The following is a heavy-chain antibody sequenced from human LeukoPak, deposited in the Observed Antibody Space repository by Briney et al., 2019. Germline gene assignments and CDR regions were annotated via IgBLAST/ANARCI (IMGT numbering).Heavy chain of an antibody. V-gene: IGHV4-61*02. CDR1: GGSISSGSYY. Sequence: SQTLCLTCTVYGGSISSGSYYWSWIRQPSGKGLEWIGRIYTSGSTNYNPSLKSRVTISVDTSKNQFSLKLSSVTAADTAVYYCASSYHYNDYWGQGTLVTVSS. D-gene: IGHD3-10*01. CDR3: ASSYHYNDY. CDR2: IYTSGST. J-gene: IGHJ4*02.